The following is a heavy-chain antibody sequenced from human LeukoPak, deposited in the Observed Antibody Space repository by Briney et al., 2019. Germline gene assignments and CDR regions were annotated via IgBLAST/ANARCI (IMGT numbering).Heavy chain of an antibody. CDR1: GYTFTGYY. CDR3: ARAYGSGSSYHPDY. D-gene: IGHD3-10*01. Sequence: ASVKVSCKASGYTFTGYYMHWARQAPGQGLEWMGWINPNSGGTNTSQKFQDRVTLTRDTSINTAYMELSSLRSDDTAVYYCARAYGSGSSYHPDYWGLGTLVTVSS. J-gene: IGHJ4*02. V-gene: IGHV1-2*02. CDR2: INPNSGGT.